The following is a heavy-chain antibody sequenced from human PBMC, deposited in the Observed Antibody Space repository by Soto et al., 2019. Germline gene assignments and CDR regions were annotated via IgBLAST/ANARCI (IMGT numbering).Heavy chain of an antibody. D-gene: IGHD5-18*01. J-gene: IGHJ4*02. Sequence: QVQLVQSGAEVKKPGSSVKVSCNASGGTFSSYTISWVRQAPGQGLEWMGRIIPILGIANYAQKFQGRVTITADKSTSTAYMELSSLRSEDTAVYYCATQRDTAMGGVWGQGTLVTVSS. CDR3: ATQRDTAMGGV. CDR1: GGTFSSYT. V-gene: IGHV1-69*02. CDR2: IIPILGIA.